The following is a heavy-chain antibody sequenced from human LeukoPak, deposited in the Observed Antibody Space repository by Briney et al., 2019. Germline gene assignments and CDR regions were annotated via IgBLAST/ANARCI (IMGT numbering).Heavy chain of an antibody. Sequence: GGSLRLSCAASGFTFSSYGMHWVRQAPGKGLEWVAFIRYDGSNKYYADSVKGRFTISRDNSKNTLYLRMNSLRAGDTAVYYCAKSLREVQLCFDYWGQGTLVTVSS. CDR2: IRYDGSNK. J-gene: IGHJ4*02. CDR3: AKSLREVQLCFDY. CDR1: GFTFSSYG. V-gene: IGHV3-30*02. D-gene: IGHD5-18*01.